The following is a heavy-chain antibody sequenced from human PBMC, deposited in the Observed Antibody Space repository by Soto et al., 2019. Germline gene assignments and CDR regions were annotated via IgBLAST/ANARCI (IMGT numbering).Heavy chain of an antibody. CDR2: ISYDGSNK. V-gene: IGHV3-30*18. Sequence: HPGGSLRLSCAASGFTFSSYGMHWVRQAPGKGLEWVAVISYDGSNKYYADSVKGRFTISRDNSKNTLYLQMNSLRAEDTAVYYCAKDGYYYGSGSYTRGFVPWGQGTLVTVSS. J-gene: IGHJ5*02. CDR3: AKDGYYYGSGSYTRGFVP. D-gene: IGHD3-10*01. CDR1: GFTFSSYG.